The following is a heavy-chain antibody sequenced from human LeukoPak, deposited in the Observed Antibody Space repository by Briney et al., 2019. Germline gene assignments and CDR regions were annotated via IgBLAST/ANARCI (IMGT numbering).Heavy chain of an antibody. CDR2: ISSNGGST. CDR1: GFTFSSYA. CDR3: AREKYYYDSSGYDN. V-gene: IGHV3-64*01. J-gene: IGHJ4*02. Sequence: GGSLRLSCAASGFTFSSYAMHWVRQAPGKGLEYVSAISSNGGSTYYANSVKGRFTISRDNSKNTLYLQMGSLRAEDMAVYYCAREKYYYDSSGYDNWGQGTLVTVSS. D-gene: IGHD3-22*01.